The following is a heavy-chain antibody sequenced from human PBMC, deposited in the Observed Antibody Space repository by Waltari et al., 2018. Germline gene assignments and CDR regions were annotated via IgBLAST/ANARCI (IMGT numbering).Heavy chain of an antibody. CDR2: MNPNSGNT. CDR1: GYTFPSYD. J-gene: IGHJ4*02. D-gene: IGHD2-15*01. CDR3: ARDYCSGGSCYPGH. Sequence: QVQLVQSGAEVKKPGASVKVSCKASGYTFPSYDINWVRQATGQGLEWMGWMNPNSGNTGYAQKFQGRVTITRNTSISTAYMELSSLRSEDTAVYYCARDYCSGGSCYPGHWGQGTLVTVSS. V-gene: IGHV1-8*03.